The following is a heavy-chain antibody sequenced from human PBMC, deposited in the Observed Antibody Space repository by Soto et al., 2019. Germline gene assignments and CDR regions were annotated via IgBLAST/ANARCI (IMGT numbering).Heavy chain of an antibody. CDR2: INPATGAA. CDR1: GYPVTAYY. D-gene: IGHD3-3*01. J-gene: IGHJ3*02. CDR3: ATGGGVGVAGSAAFDM. Sequence: QLHLVQSGAVVKKPGASVTVSCSASGYPVTAYYMHWVRQAPGRGLEWMGGINPATGAAKYTQTFQGRVTMTRDTSTNTVYMELNGLTSEDTAIFYCATGGGVGVAGSAAFDMWGQGTLVTVSS. V-gene: IGHV1-46*01.